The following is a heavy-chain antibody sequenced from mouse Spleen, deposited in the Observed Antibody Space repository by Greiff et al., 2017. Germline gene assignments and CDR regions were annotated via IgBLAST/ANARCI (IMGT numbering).Heavy chain of an antibody. CDR2: IYPGDGDT. CDR1: GYAFSSYW. J-gene: IGHJ4*01. CDR3: ARFHYYGYSYAMDY. D-gene: IGHD1-2*01. Sequence: QVQLQQSGAELVKPGASVKISCKASGYAFSSYWMNWVKQRPGKGLEWIGQIYPGDGDTNYNGKFKGKATLTADKSSSTAYMQLSSLTSEDSAVYFCARFHYYGYSYAMDYWGQGTSVTVSS. V-gene: IGHV1-80*01.